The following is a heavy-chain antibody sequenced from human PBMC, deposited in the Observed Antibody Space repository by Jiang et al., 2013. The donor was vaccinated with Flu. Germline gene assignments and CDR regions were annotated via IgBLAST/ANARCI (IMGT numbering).Heavy chain of an antibody. CDR1: GGSISSYY. V-gene: IGHV4-59*08. D-gene: IGHD6-6*01. CDR3: ARLPQEWQLGAEGFDP. J-gene: IGHJ5*02. Sequence: LLKPSETLSLTCTVSGGSISSYYWSWIRQPPGKGLEWIGYIYYSGSTNYNPSLKSRVTISVDTSKNQFSLKLSSVTAADTAVYYCARLPQEWQLGAEGFDPWGQGTLVTVSS. CDR2: IYYSGST.